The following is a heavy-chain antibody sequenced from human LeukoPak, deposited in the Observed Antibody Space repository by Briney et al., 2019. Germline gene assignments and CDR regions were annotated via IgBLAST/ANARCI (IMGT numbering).Heavy chain of an antibody. V-gene: IGHV3-48*03. CDR1: GFTFNSYE. D-gene: IGHD1-26*01. CDR3: AREPPHSGMDV. CDR2: ISSSGGTT. Sequence: PGGSLRLSCAASGFTFNSYEMNWVRQAPGKGLEWVSYISSSGGTTYYADSMKGRFTISRDNAKNSLYLQMNSLKAADTAVYYCAREPPHSGMDVWGKGTTVTVSS. J-gene: IGHJ6*04.